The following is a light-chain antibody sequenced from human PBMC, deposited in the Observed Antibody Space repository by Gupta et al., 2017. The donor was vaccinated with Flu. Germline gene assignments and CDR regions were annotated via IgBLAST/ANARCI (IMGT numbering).Light chain of an antibody. J-gene: IGKJ4*01. CDR3: QQYENVPLT. Sequence: DIQMTQSPSSLSASVGDRVSITCQASQDIINYLNWYQQKPGKAPKLLIYDASYLQTGVPSRFSGSGSGTDFTFTITSLQPEDIATYYCQQYENVPLTFGGGTKVEIK. CDR1: QDIINY. V-gene: IGKV1-33*01. CDR2: DAS.